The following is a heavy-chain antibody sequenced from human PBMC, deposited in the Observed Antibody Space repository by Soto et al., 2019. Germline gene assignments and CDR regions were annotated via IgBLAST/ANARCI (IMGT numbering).Heavy chain of an antibody. CDR2: IRGSGGST. CDR3: AKDREWDALWGYLDH. D-gene: IGHD1-26*01. CDR1: GFTFSTYA. J-gene: IGHJ4*02. V-gene: IGHV3-23*01. Sequence: EVQLLESGGGLVQPGGSLRLSCVASGFTFSTYAMSWVRQAPGRGLEWVSAIRGSGGSTYYADSVKGRFTISRDNSKNTRYLQMNSLRAEDTAVYYCAKDREWDALWGYLDHWGQGTLVTVSS.